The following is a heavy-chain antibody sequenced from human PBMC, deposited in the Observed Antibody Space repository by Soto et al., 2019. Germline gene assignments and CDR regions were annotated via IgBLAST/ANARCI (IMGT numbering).Heavy chain of an antibody. CDR2: IIPIFGTA. J-gene: IGHJ6*02. CDR3: ARVVPSYCGGDCYSYYYYGMDV. CDR1: GGTFSSYA. V-gene: IGHV1-69*12. Sequence: QVQLVQSGAEVKKPGSSVKVSCKASGGTFSSYAISWVRQAPGQGLEWMGGIIPIFGTANYAQKFQGRVTITADESTSTADMELSSLRSEDTAVYYCARVVPSYCGGDCYSYYYYGMDVWGQGTTVTVSS. D-gene: IGHD2-21*02.